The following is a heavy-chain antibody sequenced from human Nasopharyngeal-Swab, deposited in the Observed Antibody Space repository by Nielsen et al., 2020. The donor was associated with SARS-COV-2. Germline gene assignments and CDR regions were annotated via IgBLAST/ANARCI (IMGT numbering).Heavy chain of an antibody. CDR1: GFTFSNYW. V-gene: IGHV3-7*01. Sequence: SCAASGFTFSNYWMSWVRQAPGKGLEWVANIKQDGSEKYYLDSVRGRFTISRDNAKNSLFLQMNSLRAEDTAVYYCASHLSYYDRSGYFSEGFDYWGQGTLVTVSS. J-gene: IGHJ4*02. CDR2: IKQDGSEK. CDR3: ASHLSYYDRSGYFSEGFDY. D-gene: IGHD3-22*01.